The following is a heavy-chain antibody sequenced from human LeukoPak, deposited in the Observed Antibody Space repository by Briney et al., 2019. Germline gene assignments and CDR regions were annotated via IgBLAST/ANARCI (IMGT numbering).Heavy chain of an antibody. V-gene: IGHV1-18*01. Sequence: ASVTVSCKASGYTFTSYGISWVRQAPGQGLEWMGWISVYNGNTNYAQKLQGRGPMTTDTSTSTAHMELRSLRSDDTAVYYCARDCSSTSCYVVGSFDYWGQGTLVTVSS. J-gene: IGHJ4*02. CDR2: ISVYNGNT. CDR3: ARDCSSTSCYVVGSFDY. D-gene: IGHD2-2*01. CDR1: GYTFTSYG.